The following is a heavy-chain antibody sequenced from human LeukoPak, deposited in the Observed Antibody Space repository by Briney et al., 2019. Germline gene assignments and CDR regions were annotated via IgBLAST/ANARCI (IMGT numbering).Heavy chain of an antibody. CDR3: ARGGDCSGGSCYKITDY. V-gene: IGHV4-34*01. D-gene: IGHD2-15*01. CDR2: INHSGST. J-gene: IGHJ4*02. Sequence: SETLSLTCAVYGGSFSGYYWSWIRQPPGKGLEWIGDINHSGSTNYNPSLKSRVTISVDTSKNQFSLKLSSVTAADTAVYYCARGGDCSGGSCYKITDYWGQGTLVTVSS. CDR1: GGSFSGYY.